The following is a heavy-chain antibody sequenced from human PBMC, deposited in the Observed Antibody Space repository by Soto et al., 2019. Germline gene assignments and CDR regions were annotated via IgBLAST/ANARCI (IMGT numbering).Heavy chain of an antibody. Sequence: ETLSLTCIVSGGSITSRSYYWGWIRQPPGKGLEWIGSIYFSGSPYYNPSLEGRVTISVDTSKNQFSLKLSFVTAPDTAVYYCARWGSDDFWSGYLKNWFDTWGQGTLVTVSS. CDR1: GGSITSRSYY. CDR2: IYFSGSP. D-gene: IGHD3-3*01. J-gene: IGHJ5*02. V-gene: IGHV4-39*01. CDR3: ARWGSDDFWSGYLKNWFDT.